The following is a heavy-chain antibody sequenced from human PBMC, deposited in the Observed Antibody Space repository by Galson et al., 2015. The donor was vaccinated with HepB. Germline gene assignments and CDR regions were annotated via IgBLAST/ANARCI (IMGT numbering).Heavy chain of an antibody. CDR3: AVAAPGGYFDY. J-gene: IGHJ4*02. D-gene: IGHD6-25*01. CDR1: GFTFSSYA. Sequence: SLRLSCAASGFTFSSYAMHWVRQAPGKGLEWVAVISYDGSNKYYADSVKGRFTISRDNSKNTLYLQMNNLRAEDTAVYYCAVAAPGGYFDYWGQGTLVTVSS. CDR2: ISYDGSNK. V-gene: IGHV3-30*04.